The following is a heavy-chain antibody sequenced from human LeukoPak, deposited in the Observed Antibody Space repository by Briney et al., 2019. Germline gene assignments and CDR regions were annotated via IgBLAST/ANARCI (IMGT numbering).Heavy chain of an antibody. J-gene: IGHJ4*02. CDR1: GFTFSNAW. Sequence: GGSLSLSCAASGFTFSNAWMNWVRQAPGKGLEWVGRIKSRTASGTTDYAATVKGRFTTSRYDSKTTLSLQMNSLKTEDTAVYYCSTTYYYDSSEGYWGQGSLVTASS. CDR2: IKSRTASGTT. CDR3: STTYYYDSSEGY. D-gene: IGHD3-22*01. V-gene: IGHV3-15*07.